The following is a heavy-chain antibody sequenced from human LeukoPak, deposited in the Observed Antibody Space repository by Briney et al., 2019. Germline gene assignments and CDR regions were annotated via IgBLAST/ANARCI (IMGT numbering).Heavy chain of an antibody. D-gene: IGHD3-10*01. J-gene: IGHJ4*02. Sequence: ASVKVSCKASGYTFTSYYMHWVRQAPGQGLEWMGIINSSGGSTSYAQKFQGRVTMTRDTSTSTVYMELSSLRSEDTAVYYCARGRASMVRGVNFDYRGQGTLVTVSS. CDR3: ARGRASMVRGVNFDY. V-gene: IGHV1-46*01. CDR1: GYTFTSYY. CDR2: INSSGGST.